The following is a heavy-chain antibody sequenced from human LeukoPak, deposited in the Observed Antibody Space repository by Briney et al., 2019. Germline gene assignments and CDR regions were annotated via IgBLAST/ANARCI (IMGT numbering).Heavy chain of an antibody. D-gene: IGHD4-17*01. CDR2: IYYSGST. J-gene: IGHJ4*02. CDR1: GGSITSYY. Sequence: SETLSLTCTVSGGSITSYYWSWIRQPPGKGLEWIGYIYYSGSTNFNPPLKSRLTISVDASKNQFSLKLSSVTATDTAVYYCASLTTVTQGYFDSWGQGTLVTVSS. CDR3: ASLTTVTQGYFDS. V-gene: IGHV4-59*08.